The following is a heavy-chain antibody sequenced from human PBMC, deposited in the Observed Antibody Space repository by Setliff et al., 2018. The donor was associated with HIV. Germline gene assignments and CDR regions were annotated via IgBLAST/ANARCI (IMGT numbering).Heavy chain of an antibody. CDR3: ARDGMSSHYYYGMDV. J-gene: IGHJ6*02. Sequence: GGSLRLSCAASGFTFSNYALHWVRQAPGKGLEYVSAISSNGVTTYYANSVKGRFTISRDNSKNTLYLQMGSLRAEDTAVYYCARDGMSSHYYYGMDVWGQGTTVTVSS. CDR2: ISSNGVTT. D-gene: IGHD6-6*01. CDR1: GFTFSNYA. V-gene: IGHV3-64*01.